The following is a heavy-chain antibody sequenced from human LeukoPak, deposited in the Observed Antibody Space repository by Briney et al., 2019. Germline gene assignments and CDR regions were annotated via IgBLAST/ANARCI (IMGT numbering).Heavy chain of an antibody. CDR2: INHSGST. CDR1: GGSFSGYY. CDR3: ARGWGIMEPVGY. J-gene: IGHJ4*02. V-gene: IGHV4-34*01. Sequence: SETLSLTCAVYGGSFSGYYWSWIRQPPGKGLEWIGEINHSGSTNYNPSLKSRVTISVDTSKNQFSLKLSSVTAADTAVYYCARGWGIMEPVGYWGQGTLVTVSS. D-gene: IGHD3-16*01.